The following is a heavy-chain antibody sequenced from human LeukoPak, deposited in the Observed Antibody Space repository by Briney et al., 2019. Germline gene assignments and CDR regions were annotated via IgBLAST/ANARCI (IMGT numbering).Heavy chain of an antibody. Sequence: SETLSLTCAVYGGSFSGYYWSWIRQPPGKGLEWIGEINHSGSTNYNPSLKSRVTISVDPSKNQFSLKLSSVTAADTAVYYCARAKYLYCSSTSCYGGYYYYGMDVWGQGTTVTVSS. CDR2: INHSGST. J-gene: IGHJ6*02. CDR1: GGSFSGYY. D-gene: IGHD2-2*01. CDR3: ARAKYLYCSSTSCYGGYYYYGMDV. V-gene: IGHV4-34*01.